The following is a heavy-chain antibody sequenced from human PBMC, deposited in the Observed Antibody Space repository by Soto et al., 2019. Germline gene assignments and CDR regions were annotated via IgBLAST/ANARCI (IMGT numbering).Heavy chain of an antibody. J-gene: IGHJ4*02. CDR1: GGSISSYY. Sequence: PSETLSLTCTVSGGSISSYYWSWIRQPPGKGLEWIGYIYYSGSTNYNPSLKSRVTISVDTSKNQFSLKLSSVTAADTAVYYCARDSGTTQGFDYWGQGTLVTVSS. D-gene: IGHD3-10*01. CDR2: IYYSGST. CDR3: ARDSGTTQGFDY. V-gene: IGHV4-59*01.